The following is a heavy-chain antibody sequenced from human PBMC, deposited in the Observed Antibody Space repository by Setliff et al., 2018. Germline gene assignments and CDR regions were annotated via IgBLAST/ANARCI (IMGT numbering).Heavy chain of an antibody. J-gene: IGHJ6*02. CDR3: ASLFVEARYYYYYGMDV. V-gene: IGHV4-31*03. CDR2: IYYSGST. CDR1: GGSISSGGYY. Sequence: PSETLSLTCTVSGGSISSGGYYWSWIRQHPGKGLEWIGYIYYSGSTYYNPSLKSRVTISVDTSKNQFSLKLSSVTAADTAVYYCASLFVEARYYYYYGMDVWGQGTTVTVSS. D-gene: IGHD3-3*01.